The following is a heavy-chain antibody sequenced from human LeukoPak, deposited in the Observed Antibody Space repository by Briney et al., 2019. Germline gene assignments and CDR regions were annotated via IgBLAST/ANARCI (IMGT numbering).Heavy chain of an antibody. J-gene: IGHJ4*02. CDR1: GLTFSIYG. CDR3: AKSVDSSGIDY. Sequence: GGSLRLSCAASGLTFSIYGMHWVRQAPGKGLEWVAVISYDGSNKYYADSVKGRFTISRDNSKNTLYLQMNSLRAEDTAVYYCAKSVDSSGIDYWGQGTLVTVSS. V-gene: IGHV3-30*18. D-gene: IGHD3-22*01. CDR2: ISYDGSNK.